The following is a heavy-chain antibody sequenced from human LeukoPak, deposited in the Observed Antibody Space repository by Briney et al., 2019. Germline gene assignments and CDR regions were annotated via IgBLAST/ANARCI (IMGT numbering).Heavy chain of an antibody. Sequence: GASVKVSCKASGYIFTTYGISWVRQAPGQGLEWMGWISVDSGNTKYAQKFQGRVTMTTDTSTSTAYMELRSLRSDDTAVYYCARDLLHSSGYYYWDYWGQGTLVTVSS. CDR2: ISVDSGNT. D-gene: IGHD3-22*01. CDR3: ARDLLHSSGYYYWDY. CDR1: GYIFTTYG. J-gene: IGHJ4*02. V-gene: IGHV1-18*04.